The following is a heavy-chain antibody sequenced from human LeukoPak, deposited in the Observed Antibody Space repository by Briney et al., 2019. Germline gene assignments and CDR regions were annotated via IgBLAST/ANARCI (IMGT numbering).Heavy chain of an antibody. V-gene: IGHV4-61*01. CDR3: ARETSQKGAHYMDV. CDR1: GGSISSSSFY. CDR2: IYNSGST. D-gene: IGHD3-16*01. Sequence: PSETLSLTCTVSGGSISSSSFYWSWIRHPPGKGLRWIRYIYNSGSTSYSPSLRSRVTISVDTSKNQFSLKLSSVTAADTAVYYCARETSQKGAHYMDVWGKGTTVTISS. J-gene: IGHJ6*03.